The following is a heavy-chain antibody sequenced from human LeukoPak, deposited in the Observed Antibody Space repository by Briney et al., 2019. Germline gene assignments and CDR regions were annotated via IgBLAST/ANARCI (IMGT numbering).Heavy chain of an antibody. CDR1: GGTFSSYA. CDR3: EGGIRYFDWSY. J-gene: IGHJ4*02. CDR2: IIPIFGTA. V-gene: IGHV1-69*05. D-gene: IGHD3-9*01. Sequence: ASVKVSCKASGGTFSSYAISWVRQAPGQGLQWMGGIIPIFGTANYAQKFQGRVTITTDESTSTAYMELRSLRSDDTAVYYGEGGIRYFDWSYWGQGTLVTVSS.